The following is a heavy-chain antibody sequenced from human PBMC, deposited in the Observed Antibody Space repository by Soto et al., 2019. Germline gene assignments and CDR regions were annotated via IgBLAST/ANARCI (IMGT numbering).Heavy chain of an antibody. V-gene: IGHV4-31*03. Sequence: PSETLSLTCTVSGGSISSGGYYWSWIRQHPGKGLEWIGYIYYSGSTYYNPSLKSRVTISVDTSKNQFSLKLSSVTAADTAVYYCARESLAYCGGDCYPGAFDIWGQGTMVTVSS. D-gene: IGHD2-21*02. CDR2: IYYSGST. CDR1: GGSISSGGYY. J-gene: IGHJ3*02. CDR3: ARESLAYCGGDCYPGAFDI.